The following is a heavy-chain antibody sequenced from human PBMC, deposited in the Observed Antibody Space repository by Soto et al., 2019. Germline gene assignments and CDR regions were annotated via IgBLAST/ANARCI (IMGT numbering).Heavy chain of an antibody. CDR2: VYYSGST. J-gene: IGHJ2*01. CDR1: GASINNNDYY. V-gene: IGHV4-30-4*01. D-gene: IGHD3-22*01. Sequence: QLQESGPGLVMPSQTLSLTCTVSGASINNNDYYWSWIRQTPGKGLAWIGYVYYSGSTDYIPSLKSRLSMSIDKSQNQFTLKLNSVTAADTATYYCARMSYFYDKWYFDLWGRGTLVTVSS. CDR3: ARMSYFYDKWYFDL.